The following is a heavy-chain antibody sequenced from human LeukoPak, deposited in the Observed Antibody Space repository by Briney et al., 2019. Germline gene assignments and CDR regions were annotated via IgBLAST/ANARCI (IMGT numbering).Heavy chain of an antibody. CDR2: IYYSGST. CDR3: ARSWGRFGNNWFDP. V-gene: IGHV4-39*01. J-gene: IGHJ5*02. D-gene: IGHD3-10*01. Sequence: PSETLSLTCTVSGVSISSSSYYWGWIRQPPGKGLEWIGTIYYSGSTYYNPSLKSRVTISVDTSKNQFSLKLSSVTAADTAVYYCARSWGRFGNNWFDPWGQGTLVTVSS. CDR1: GVSISSSSYY.